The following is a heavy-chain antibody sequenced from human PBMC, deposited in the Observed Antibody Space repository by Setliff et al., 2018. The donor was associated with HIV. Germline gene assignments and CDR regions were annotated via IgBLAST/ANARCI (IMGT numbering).Heavy chain of an antibody. J-gene: IGHJ3*01. D-gene: IGHD3-16*01. CDR2: IYHSGNT. CDR1: GYSLSSGFY. V-gene: IGHV4-38-2*01. CDR3: ARRTIWGDAFDV. Sequence: TLSLTCSVSGYSLSSGFYWGWIRQAPGKGLEWIANIYHSGNTYNNPYLKSRVTMSLDTSKNQVSLRLTSVTAADTAIYYCARRTIWGDAFDVWGQGTMVTVSS.